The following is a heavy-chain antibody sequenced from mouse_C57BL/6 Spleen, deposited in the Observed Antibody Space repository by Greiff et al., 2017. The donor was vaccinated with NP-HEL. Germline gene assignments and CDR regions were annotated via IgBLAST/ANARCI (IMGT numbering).Heavy chain of an antibody. J-gene: IGHJ3*01. CDR2: ISGGGGNT. Sequence: DVMLVESGGGLVKPGGSLKLSCAASGFTFSSYTMSWVRQTPEKRLEWVATISGGGGNTYYPDSVKGRFTFSRDKAKNTLYLQMSSLRSEDTALYYCARRDYYGSSYGWFAYWGQGTLVTVSA. CDR1: GFTFSSYT. D-gene: IGHD1-1*01. V-gene: IGHV5-9*01. CDR3: ARRDYYGSSYGWFAY.